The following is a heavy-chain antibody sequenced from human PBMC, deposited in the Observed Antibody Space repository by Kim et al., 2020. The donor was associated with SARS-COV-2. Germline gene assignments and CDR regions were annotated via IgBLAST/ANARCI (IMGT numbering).Heavy chain of an antibody. J-gene: IGHJ6*01. CDR1: GGSFNSSCYC. CDR2: NHYSAST. D-gene: IGHD1-26*01. CDR3: ARPQVGAAGVDGMHF. V-gene: IGHV4-39*01. Sequence: SETLSLTCTVYGGSFNSSCYCWVCIRPPPGMGLEWIGSNHYSASTYYNLTLKLRITISADTSLNPLSLKLGTATAADVDVCYGARPQVGAAGVDGMHFWG.